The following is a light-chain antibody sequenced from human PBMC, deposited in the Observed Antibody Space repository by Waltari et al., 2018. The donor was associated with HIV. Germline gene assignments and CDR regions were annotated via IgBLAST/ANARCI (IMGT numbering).Light chain of an antibody. V-gene: IGLV2-8*01. Sequence: QSALTQPPSASGSPGQSVTISCTGASSDIGSYNFVSWYQQRPAQAPRLILYEVNKRPSGVPDRCSGAKSGNVASLTVSGLRDDDEADYFCSSFGGGDNRVVFGGGTKLTVL. CDR2: EVN. CDR1: SSDIGSYNF. J-gene: IGLJ2*01. CDR3: SSFGGGDNRVV.